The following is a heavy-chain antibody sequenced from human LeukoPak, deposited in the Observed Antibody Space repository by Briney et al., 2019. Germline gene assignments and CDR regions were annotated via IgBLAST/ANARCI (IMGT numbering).Heavy chain of an antibody. CDR3: ARDLRRNDAFDI. CDR1: GYTFTGYY. J-gene: IGHJ3*02. Sequence: ASVKVSCKASGYTFTGYYMHWVRQAPGQGLEWMGWINPNSGGTNYAQKFQGRVTMTRDTSISAAYMELSRLRSDDTAVYYCARDLRRNDAFDIWGQGTMLTVSS. CDR2: INPNSGGT. V-gene: IGHV1-2*02.